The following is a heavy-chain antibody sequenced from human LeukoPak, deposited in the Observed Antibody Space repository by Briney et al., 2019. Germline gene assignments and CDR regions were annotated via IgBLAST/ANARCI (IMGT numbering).Heavy chain of an antibody. CDR2: INHSGST. J-gene: IGHJ3*01. D-gene: IGHD6-19*01. V-gene: IGHV4-34*01. CDR1: GGSFSGYY. Sequence: PSETLSLTCAVYGGSFSGYYWSWIRQPPGKGLEWIGEINHSGSTNYNPSLKSRVTISVDTSKNQFSLKLNSVTAADTAVYYCASSSSGWYHDAFDLWGQGTRVTVSS. CDR3: ASSSSGWYHDAFDL.